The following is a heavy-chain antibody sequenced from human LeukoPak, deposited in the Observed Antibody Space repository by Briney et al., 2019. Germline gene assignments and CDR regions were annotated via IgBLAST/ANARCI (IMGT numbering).Heavy chain of an antibody. CDR3: ASLPYSGHQAWLALGYYYGMDV. D-gene: IGHD1-26*01. CDR2: ISSSSSYI. V-gene: IGHV3-21*01. Sequence: PGGSLRLSCAASGFTFSSYSMNWVRQAPGKGLEWVSSISSSSSYIYYADSVKGRFTISRDNAKNSLYLQMNSLRAEDTAVYYCASLPYSGHQAWLALGYYYGMDVWGQGTTVTVSS. J-gene: IGHJ6*02. CDR1: GFTFSSYS.